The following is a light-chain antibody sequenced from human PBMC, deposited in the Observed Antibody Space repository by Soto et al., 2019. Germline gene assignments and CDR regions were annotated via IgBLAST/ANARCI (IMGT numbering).Light chain of an antibody. Sequence: DIQMTQSPSTLSASIGDRITISCRASQNIDSWLAWYQQRPGKAPKLLIYSASNLESGVLSRFSGSGSGTDFTLTITSRQPDDFATYYCQQYSDYSRSFGQGTQVEVK. CDR2: SAS. CDR1: QNIDSW. J-gene: IGKJ1*01. CDR3: QQYSDYSRS. V-gene: IGKV1-5*03.